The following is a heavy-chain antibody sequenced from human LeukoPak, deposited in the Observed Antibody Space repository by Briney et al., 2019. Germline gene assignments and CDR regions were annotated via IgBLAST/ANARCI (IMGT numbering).Heavy chain of an antibody. CDR2: IYDSGNT. CDR3: ARRHCSGGSCHRLDNWFDP. V-gene: IGHV4-59*08. Sequence: SETLSLTCTVSGGSIRSWYWSWIRKPPGKGLEWIGYIYDSGNTNYNPSLKSRVTISIDTSKNQFSLKLSSVTAADTAVYYCARRHCSGGSCHRLDNWFDPWGQGTLVTVSS. J-gene: IGHJ5*02. CDR1: GGSIRSWY. D-gene: IGHD2-15*01.